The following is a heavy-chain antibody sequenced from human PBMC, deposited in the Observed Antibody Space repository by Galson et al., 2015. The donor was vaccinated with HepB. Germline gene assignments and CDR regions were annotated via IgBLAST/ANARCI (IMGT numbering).Heavy chain of an antibody. CDR1: GFTFSSYD. CDR3: VCSDAFDI. D-gene: IGHD3-10*02. V-gene: IGHV3-30*03. Sequence: SLRLSCAASGFTFSSYDMHWVRQAPGKGLEWVAVISYDGSNKYYADSVKGRFTISRDNSKNTLYLQMNSLRAEDTAAYYCVCSDAFDIWGQGTMVTVSS. CDR2: ISYDGSNK. J-gene: IGHJ3*02.